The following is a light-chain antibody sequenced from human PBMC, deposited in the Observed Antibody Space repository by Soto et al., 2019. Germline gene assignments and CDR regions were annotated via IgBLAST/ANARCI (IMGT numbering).Light chain of an antibody. CDR1: QSVSSRY. CDR3: QQYGSSHTKT. Sequence: EIVVTHSPCTMSLSPGSGSNLSCRASQSVSSRYLAWYQQKPGQSPRLLIYGASSRATGIPDSFSGSGSGTDFTLTISRLQPEDFAVYYCQQYGSSHTKTFGHGTKVDIK. J-gene: IGKJ1*01. V-gene: IGKV3-20*01. CDR2: GAS.